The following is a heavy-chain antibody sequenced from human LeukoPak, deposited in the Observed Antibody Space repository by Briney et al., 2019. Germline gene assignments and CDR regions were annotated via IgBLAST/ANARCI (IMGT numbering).Heavy chain of an antibody. CDR3: AREAAIVTAIVWFDP. J-gene: IGHJ5*02. D-gene: IGHD2-2*01. V-gene: IGHV4-34*01. CDR2: INHSGST. Sequence: SETLSLTCAVYGGSFSGYYWNWIRQPPGKGLEWIGEINHSGSTNYNPSLKSRVTISVDTSKNQFSLKLSSVTAADTALYYCAREAAIVTAIVWFDPWGQGTLVTVSS. CDR1: GGSFSGYY.